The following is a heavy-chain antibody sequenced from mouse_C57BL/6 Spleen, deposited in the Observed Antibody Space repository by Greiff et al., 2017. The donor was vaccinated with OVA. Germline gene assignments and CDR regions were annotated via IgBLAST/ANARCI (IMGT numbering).Heavy chain of an antibody. Sequence: DVKLVESGGGLVKPGGSLKLSCAASGFTFSDYGMHWVRQAPEKGLEWVAYISSGSSTIYYADTVKGRLTISRDNAKNTLFLQMTSLRSEDTAMYYCARRRDGYYDYWGQGTTLTVSS. J-gene: IGHJ2*01. V-gene: IGHV5-17*01. CDR2: ISSGSSTI. CDR3: ARRRDGYYDY. CDR1: GFTFSDYG. D-gene: IGHD2-3*01.